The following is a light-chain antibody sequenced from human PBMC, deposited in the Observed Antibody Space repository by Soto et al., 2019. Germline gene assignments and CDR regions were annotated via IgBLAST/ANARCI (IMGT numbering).Light chain of an antibody. V-gene: IGLV2-23*01. CDR2: EGH. J-gene: IGLJ1*01. CDR1: SGYVGTYSL. Sequence: QSALAQPASVSGSPGQSITISCTGASGYVGTYSLVPWYQQHPGKAPKVVIYEGHKRPSGVPDRFSGSTSVNTASLTISGLQTDDEADYYCCLYVGATTYVFGTGTKVTVL. CDR3: CLYVGATTYV.